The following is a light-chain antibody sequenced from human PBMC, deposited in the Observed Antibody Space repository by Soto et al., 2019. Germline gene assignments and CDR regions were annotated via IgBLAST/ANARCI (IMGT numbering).Light chain of an antibody. Sequence: VMTQSPLSLPVTPGEPASISCRSSQSLLHSNGYNYLDWYVQKPGQSPQLLIYRVSNRASGVPDRFSGSGSGTDFTLRISRVEAEDVGVYYCMQTLQVRKTFGQGTKVEIK. CDR2: RVS. V-gene: IGKV2-28*01. CDR1: QSLLHSNGYNY. CDR3: MQTLQVRKT. J-gene: IGKJ1*01.